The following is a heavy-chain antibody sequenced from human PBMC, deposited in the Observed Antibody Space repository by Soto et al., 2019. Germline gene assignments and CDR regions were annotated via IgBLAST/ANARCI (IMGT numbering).Heavy chain of an antibody. CDR2: IKWDASEK. Sequence: GSLRLSCAASGFTVGSYWMSWVRQAPGQGLEWLATIKWDASEKKYVDSVKGRFAMSRDNAKNSLYLQMDSLRAEDTAVYYCARDSGEGLVTSVKHTRAAWGHGTLV. D-gene: IGHD4-17*01. CDR3: ARDSGEGLVTSVKHTRAA. CDR1: GFTVGSYW. V-gene: IGHV3-7*01. J-gene: IGHJ4*01.